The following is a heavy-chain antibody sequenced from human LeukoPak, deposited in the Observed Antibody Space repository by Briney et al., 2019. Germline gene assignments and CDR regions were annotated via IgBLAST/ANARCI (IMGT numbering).Heavy chain of an antibody. Sequence: SETLSLTCGVSGYSINRGYYWGWIRPPPGKGLEWIGSVYHAGITYYNPSLESRVTISVDTSKNQFSLKLNSVTAGDTAVYYCARDAVLSGSYNYYFDYWGQGALVTVSS. CDR1: GYSINRGYY. D-gene: IGHD3-10*01. CDR3: ARDAVLSGSYNYYFDY. V-gene: IGHV4-38-2*02. CDR2: VYHAGIT. J-gene: IGHJ4*02.